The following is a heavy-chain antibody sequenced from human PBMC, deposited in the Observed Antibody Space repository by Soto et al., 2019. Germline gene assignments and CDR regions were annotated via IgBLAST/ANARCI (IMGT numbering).Heavy chain of an antibody. CDR2: ISTYNANT. CDR1: GYTFTTFVSSG. CDR3: ARGDWGSYFDY. V-gene: IGHV1-18*01. D-gene: IGHD3-16*01. Sequence: QVQLVQSGTEVKKPGASVKVSCKASGYTFTTFVSSGISWVRQAPGQGLEWMGWISTYNANTEYAQKVQGRVTLTTDPSTNTVYMELRSLRSDDTAVFYCARGDWGSYFDYWGQGTLVTVSS. J-gene: IGHJ4*02.